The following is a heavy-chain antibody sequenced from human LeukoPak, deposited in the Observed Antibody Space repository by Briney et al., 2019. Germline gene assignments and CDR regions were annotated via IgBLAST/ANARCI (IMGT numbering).Heavy chain of an antibody. V-gene: IGHV3-73*01. CDR2: IRSKANSYAT. Sequence: PGGSLRLSCAASGFTFSGSAMHWVRQASGKGLEWVGRIRSKANSYATAYAASVKGRFTISRDDSKNTAYLQMNSLKTEDTAVYYCTSLSSVGAPRGAFDIWGQGTMVTVSS. D-gene: IGHD1-26*01. CDR1: GFTFSGSA. J-gene: IGHJ3*02. CDR3: TSLSSVGAPRGAFDI.